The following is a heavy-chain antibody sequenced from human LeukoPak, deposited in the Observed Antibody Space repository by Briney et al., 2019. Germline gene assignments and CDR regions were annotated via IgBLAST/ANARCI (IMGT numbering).Heavy chain of an antibody. D-gene: IGHD3-10*01. CDR3: SYGSGSYYYYMDV. J-gene: IGHJ6*03. CDR1: GGSFSGYY. CDR2: INHSGST. Sequence: SETLSLTCAVYGGSFSGYYWSWTRQPPGKGLEWIWEINHSGSTNYNPSLKSRVTISVDTSKNQFSLKLSSVTAADTAVYYCSYGSGSYYYYMDVWGKGTTVTVSS. V-gene: IGHV4-34*01.